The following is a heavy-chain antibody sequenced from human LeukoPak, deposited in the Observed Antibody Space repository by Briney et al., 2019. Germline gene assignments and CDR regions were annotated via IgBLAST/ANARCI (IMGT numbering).Heavy chain of an antibody. CDR3: ADLVYCSSSSCYEPFNQT. V-gene: IGHV1-8*01. CDR1: GYTFTSYD. D-gene: IGHD2-2*01. J-gene: IGHJ4*02. CDR2: MNPNSGNT. Sequence: ASVKVSCEASGYTFTSYDINWVRQATGQGLEWMGWMNPNSGNTGYAQKFQGRVTMTRNTSISTAYMELSSLRSEDTAVYYCADLVYCSSSSCYEPFNQTWGQGTLVTVSP.